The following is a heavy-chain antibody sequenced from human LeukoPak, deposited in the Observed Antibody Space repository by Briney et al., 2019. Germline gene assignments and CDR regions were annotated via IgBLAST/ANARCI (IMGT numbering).Heavy chain of an antibody. CDR2: INQGGSEK. CDR3: ARDAFASGSYNPFDN. CDR1: GFTFSSYG. V-gene: IGHV3-7*01. J-gene: IGHJ4*02. Sequence: PGGSLRLSCAASGFTFSSYGMHWVRQAPGKGLEWVANINQGGSEKFYVDSVKGRFTISRDNAKNSLYLQMNSLRAEDTAVYYCARDAFASGSYNPFDNWGQGTLVTVSS. D-gene: IGHD3-10*01.